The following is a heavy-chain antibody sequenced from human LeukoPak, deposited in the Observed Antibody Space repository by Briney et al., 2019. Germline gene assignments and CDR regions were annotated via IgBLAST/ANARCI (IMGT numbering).Heavy chain of an antibody. CDR1: GSIFTSDW. D-gene: IGHD2-2*01. CDR3: ARRLDCSSTACQDAFDI. CDR2: IDPSDSYT. Sequence: GESLKISCKGSGSIFTSDWISWVHQMPGKGLEWMGRIDPSDSYTNYSPSFQGHVTISADKSISTAYLQWSSLKASDTAMYYCARRLDCSSTACQDAFDIWGQGTMVTVSS. J-gene: IGHJ3*02. V-gene: IGHV5-10-1*01.